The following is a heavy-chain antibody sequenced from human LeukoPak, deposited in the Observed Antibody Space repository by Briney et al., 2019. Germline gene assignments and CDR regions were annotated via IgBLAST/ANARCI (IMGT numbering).Heavy chain of an antibody. CDR2: INQDGSKE. CDR1: GFTFSNYW. Sequence: PGGSLRLSCAASGFTFSNYWMTWVRQAPGKGLEWVAHINQDGSKEYYMDSVKARFTISRDNAKNSLSLQMNSLRAEDTAVYYCAGDDGVSGGDLLDYWGQGTLVTVSS. CDR3: AGDDGVSGGDLLDY. D-gene: IGHD5-12*01. V-gene: IGHV3-7*01. J-gene: IGHJ4*02.